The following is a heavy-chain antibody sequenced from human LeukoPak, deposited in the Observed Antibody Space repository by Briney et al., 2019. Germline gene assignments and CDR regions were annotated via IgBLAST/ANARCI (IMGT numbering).Heavy chain of an antibody. Sequence: SVKVSCKASGGTFSSHAMSWVRQAPGQGLEWMGGIIPILDITNYAQKFQGRVSITADKSTGTAYMELSSLRSEDTAVYYCAILSDGAYCGGDCFYLDYWGQGTLVTVSS. CDR2: IIPILDIT. CDR3: AILSDGAYCGGDCFYLDY. J-gene: IGHJ4*02. D-gene: IGHD2-21*02. V-gene: IGHV1-69*10. CDR1: GGTFSSHA.